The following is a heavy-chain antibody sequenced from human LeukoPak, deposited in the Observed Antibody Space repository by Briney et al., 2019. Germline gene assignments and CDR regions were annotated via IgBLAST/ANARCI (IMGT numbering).Heavy chain of an antibody. Sequence: GASVKVSCKASGYTFTGYYMHWVRQAPGQGLEWMGWINPNSGGTNYAQKFQGRVTMTRDTSISTAYMELSRLRSDDTAVYYCARDGDHIAAAGTGFGYWGQGTLVTVSS. D-gene: IGHD6-13*01. CDR2: INPNSGGT. CDR1: GYTFTGYY. J-gene: IGHJ4*02. V-gene: IGHV1-2*02. CDR3: ARDGDHIAAAGTGFGY.